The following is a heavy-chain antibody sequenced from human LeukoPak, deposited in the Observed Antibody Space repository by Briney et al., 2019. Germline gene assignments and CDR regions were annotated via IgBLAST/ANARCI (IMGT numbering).Heavy chain of an antibody. CDR1: GGSFSGYY. CDR3: ASRTAMVTWAY. CDR2: INHSGST. D-gene: IGHD5-18*01. Sequence: PSETLSLTCAVYGGSFSGYYWSWLRQPPGKGLEWIGEINHSGSTNYNPSLKSRVTISVDTSKSQFSLKLSSVTAADTAVYYCASRTAMVTWAYWGQGTLVTVSS. V-gene: IGHV4-34*01. J-gene: IGHJ4*02.